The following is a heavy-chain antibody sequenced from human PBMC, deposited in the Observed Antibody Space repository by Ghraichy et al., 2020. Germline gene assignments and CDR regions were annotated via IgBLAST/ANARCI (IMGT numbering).Heavy chain of an antibody. V-gene: IGHV3-30*18. CDR2: ISYDGSNK. D-gene: IGHD1-7*01. Sequence: GGSLRLSCAASGFTFSSYGMHWVRQAPGKGLEWVAVISYDGSNKYYADSVKGRFTISRDNSKNTLYLQMNSLRAEDTAVYYCAKDRGVWNYGPNWFDPWGQGTLVTVSS. J-gene: IGHJ5*02. CDR3: AKDRGVWNYGPNWFDP. CDR1: GFTFSSYG.